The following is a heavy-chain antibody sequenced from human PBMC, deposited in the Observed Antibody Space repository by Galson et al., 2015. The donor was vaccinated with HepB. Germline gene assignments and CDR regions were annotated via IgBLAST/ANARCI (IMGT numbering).Heavy chain of an antibody. J-gene: IGHJ4*02. Sequence: SLRLSCAASGFTFGDYAMSWVRQAPGKGLEWVGFIRSNTNGGTTEYAASLKGRFTISRDDSNTFAYLQMNSLKTDDTAVYYCTREDAFLTCFFDYWGQGTRVIGSS. CDR3: TREDAFLTCFFDY. CDR1: GFTFGDYA. CDR2: IRSNTNGGTT. V-gene: IGHV3-49*04. D-gene: IGHD3-9*01.